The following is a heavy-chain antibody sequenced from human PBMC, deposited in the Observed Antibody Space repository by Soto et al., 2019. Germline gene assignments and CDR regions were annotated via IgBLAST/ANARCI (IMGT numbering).Heavy chain of an antibody. D-gene: IGHD3-22*01. CDR2: IYHSGST. Sequence: TLSLTCAVSGGSISSGGYSWSWIRQPPGKGLEWIGYIYHSGSTYYNPSLKSRVTISVDRSKNQFSLKLSSVTAADTAVYYCARVGRDNYYDSSGYSYFDCWGQGTLVTVSS. CDR1: GGSISSGGYS. CDR3: ARVGRDNYYDSSGYSYFDC. J-gene: IGHJ4*02. V-gene: IGHV4-30-2*01.